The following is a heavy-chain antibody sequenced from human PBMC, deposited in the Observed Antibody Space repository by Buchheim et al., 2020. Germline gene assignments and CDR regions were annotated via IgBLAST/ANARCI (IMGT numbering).Heavy chain of an antibody. V-gene: IGHV3-23*01. J-gene: IGHJ4*02. CDR2: ISGSGLST. D-gene: IGHD1-14*01. CDR3: AKTGQGWEGGDYLDY. Sequence: EVQLLESGGGLVQPGGSLRLSCAASGFTFSTYAMTWVRLVPGKGLEWVSGISGSGLSTKYPDSVKGRFTISSDNSKNTLYLQMSTLRAEDTAEYYCAKTGQGWEGGDYLDYWGQGTL. CDR1: GFTFSTYA.